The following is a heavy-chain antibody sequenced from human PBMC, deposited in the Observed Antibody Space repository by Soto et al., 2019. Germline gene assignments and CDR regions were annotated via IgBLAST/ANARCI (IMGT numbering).Heavy chain of an antibody. CDR2: ISYDGSNK. J-gene: IGHJ4*02. CDR1: GFTFSSYA. D-gene: IGHD3-22*01. CDR3: ARGGSSGYPNYYFDY. V-gene: IGHV3-30-3*01. Sequence: QVQLVESGGGVVQPGRSLKLSCAASGFTFSSYAMHWVRQAPGKGLEWVAVISYDGSNKYYADSVKGRFTISRDNSKNTLYLQMNSLRAEDTAVYYCARGGSSGYPNYYFDYWGQGTLGTVSS.